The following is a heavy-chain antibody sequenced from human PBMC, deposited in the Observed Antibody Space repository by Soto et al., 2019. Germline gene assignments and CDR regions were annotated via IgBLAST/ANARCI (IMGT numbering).Heavy chain of an antibody. J-gene: IGHJ6*02. V-gene: IGHV4-31*03. Sequence: LSLTCSVSGGSISSVGHYWTLLRQQPGKGLERIGYIYYSGSTDYNPSLKSRVTISVDRSKNQFSLNLSSVTAADTAIYYCARESGGYDSSTRYGLDVWGQGTTVTVSS. D-gene: IGHD6-25*01. CDR3: ARESGGYDSSTRYGLDV. CDR1: GGSISSVGHY. CDR2: IYYSGST.